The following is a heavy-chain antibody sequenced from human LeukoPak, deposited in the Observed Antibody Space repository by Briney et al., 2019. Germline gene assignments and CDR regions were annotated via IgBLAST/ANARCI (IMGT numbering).Heavy chain of an antibody. D-gene: IGHD5-12*01. J-gene: IGHJ4*02. CDR3: RRDRSSYEYYFDY. CDR2: ISYDGRNE. CDR1: GFSFNNYA. Sequence: GGSLRLSCAASGFSFNNYAMRWVRQAPGKGLEWVAVISYDGRNEYYADSVKGRFTISRDNSKNTLYLQMNSLRDEDTAVYYCRRDRSSYEYYFDYWGQGTLVTVSS. V-gene: IGHV3-30*04.